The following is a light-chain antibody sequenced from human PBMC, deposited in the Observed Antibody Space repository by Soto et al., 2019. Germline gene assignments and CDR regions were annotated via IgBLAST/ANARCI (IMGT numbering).Light chain of an antibody. CDR3: CSYTSSTTWV. CDR2: EVN. CDR1: SSDVGGYNY. Sequence: QSALTQPASVSGSPGQSITISCIGTSSDVGGYNYVSWYQQYPGKAPKLMIYEVNNRPSGVSNRFSGSKSGNTASLTISGLQAEDEADYYCCSYTSSTTWVFGGGTKLTVL. J-gene: IGLJ3*02. V-gene: IGLV2-14*01.